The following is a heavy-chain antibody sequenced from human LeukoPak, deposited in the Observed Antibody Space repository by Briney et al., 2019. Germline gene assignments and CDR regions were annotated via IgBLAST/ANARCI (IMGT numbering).Heavy chain of an antibody. CDR3: ARDGYYYDSGGRYYFDY. D-gene: IGHD3-22*01. V-gene: IGHV1-46*01. CDR1: GYTFTSYY. J-gene: IGHJ4*02. Sequence: ASVKVSCKASGYTFTSYYMHWVRQAPGQGLEWMGIINPSGGSTSYAQKFQGRVTMTRDTSTSTVYMELSSLRSEDTAVYYCARDGYYYDSGGRYYFDYWGQGTLVTVSS. CDR2: INPSGGST.